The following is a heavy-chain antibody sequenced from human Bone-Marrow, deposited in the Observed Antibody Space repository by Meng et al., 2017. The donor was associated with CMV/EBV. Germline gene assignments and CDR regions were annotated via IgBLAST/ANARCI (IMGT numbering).Heavy chain of an antibody. CDR3: AKEMSCSSTSCSYYYYYGMDV. D-gene: IGHD2-2*01. J-gene: IGHJ6*02. CDR1: GFPFEDYA. V-gene: IGHV3-43D*03. Sequence: ESPKMSCADSGFPFEDYAMHRVRQAPGKGLEWVSLISWDGGSTYYADSVKGRFTISRDNSKNSLYLQMNSLRAEDTALYYCAKEMSCSSTSCSYYYYYGMDVWGQGTTVTVSS. CDR2: ISWDGGST.